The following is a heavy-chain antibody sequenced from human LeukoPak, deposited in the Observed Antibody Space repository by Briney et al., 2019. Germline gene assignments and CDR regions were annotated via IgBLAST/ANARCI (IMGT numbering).Heavy chain of an antibody. CDR3: AKSFYYDSSGYSDY. CDR2: IRFDGRNQ. CDR1: GFTFSRFG. D-gene: IGHD3-22*01. J-gene: IGHJ4*02. Sequence: GGSLRLSCVASGFTFSRFGIHWVRQAPGKGLEWVAYIRFDGRNQYYGDSVKGRFTISRDNSNNTLYLQMNSLRPEDTAVYYCAKSFYYDSSGYSDYWGRGTLVIVSS. V-gene: IGHV3-30*02.